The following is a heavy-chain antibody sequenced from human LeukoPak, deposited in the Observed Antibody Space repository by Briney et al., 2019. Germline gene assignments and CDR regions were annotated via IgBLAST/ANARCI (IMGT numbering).Heavy chain of an antibody. V-gene: IGHV3-23*01. CDR2: ISGSGGST. CDR3: VRGAYSSSWLNFDY. CDR1: GFTFSSYG. J-gene: IGHJ4*02. D-gene: IGHD6-13*01. Sequence: GGSLRLSCAASGFTFSSYGMSWVRQAPGKGLEWVSAISGSGGSTYCADSVKGRFTVSRDNSENTLYLQMNSLRAEDTAVYYCVRGAYSSSWLNFDYWGQGTLITVSS.